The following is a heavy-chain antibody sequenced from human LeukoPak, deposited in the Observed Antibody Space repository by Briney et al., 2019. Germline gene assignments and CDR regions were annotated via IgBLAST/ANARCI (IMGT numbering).Heavy chain of an antibody. Sequence: PGGSLRLSCAASGFTFSSYGMHWVRQAPGKGLEWVAVIWCDGSNKFYAGSVKGRFTISRDNSKNTLYLQMNNLRAEDTAVYYCARGPRGVGEMKTYYFDQWGQGTLVTVSS. J-gene: IGHJ4*02. CDR2: IWCDGSNK. CDR1: GFTFSSYG. CDR3: ARGPRGVGEMKTYYFDQ. V-gene: IGHV3-33*01. D-gene: IGHD3-16*01.